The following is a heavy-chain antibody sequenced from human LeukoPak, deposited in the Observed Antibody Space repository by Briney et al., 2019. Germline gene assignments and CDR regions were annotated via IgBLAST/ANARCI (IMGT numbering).Heavy chain of an antibody. V-gene: IGHV7-4-1*02. CDR2: INTNTGNP. CDR1: GYTFTSYA. J-gene: IGHJ4*02. Sequence: ASVKVSCKASGYTFTSYAMNWVRQAPGQGLEWMGWINTNTGNPTYAQGFTGRFVFSLDTSVSTAYLQISSLKAEDTAVYYCARDWGQLRYFDWLLYPGSLNFDYWGQGTLVTVSS. D-gene: IGHD3-9*01. CDR3: ARDWGQLRYFDWLLYPGSLNFDY.